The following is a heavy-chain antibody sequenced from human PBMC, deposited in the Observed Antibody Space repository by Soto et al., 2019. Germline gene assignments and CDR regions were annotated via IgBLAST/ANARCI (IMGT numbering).Heavy chain of an antibody. CDR1: GFTFSSYA. J-gene: IGHJ4*02. V-gene: IGHV3-23*01. CDR3: AKRRGVGGHFDY. CDR2: VSIGGST. Sequence: VQLLESGGGLVQPEGSLRLSCAASGFTFSSYAIGLVRPGPGKGLEWVAVVSIGGSTHYADSVRGRFTISRDNSKNTLSLHIKSLTAEDTAAYFCAKRRGVGGHFDYWGQGALVTVSS. D-gene: IGHD1-26*01.